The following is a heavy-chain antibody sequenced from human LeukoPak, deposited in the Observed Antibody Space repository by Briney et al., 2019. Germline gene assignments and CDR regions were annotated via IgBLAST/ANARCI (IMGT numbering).Heavy chain of an antibody. CDR1: GFTFSDYY. J-gene: IGHJ4*02. CDR2: ISSSGGSI. Sequence: PGGSLRLSCAASGFTFSDYYMSWIRQAPGKGLEWVSYISSSGGSIYYADSVNGRFTISRDNAKNSLYLQMHSLRAEDTAVYFCARTCSNYVDSWGQGTLVTVSS. V-gene: IGHV3-11*01. CDR3: ARTCSNYVDS. D-gene: IGHD4-11*01.